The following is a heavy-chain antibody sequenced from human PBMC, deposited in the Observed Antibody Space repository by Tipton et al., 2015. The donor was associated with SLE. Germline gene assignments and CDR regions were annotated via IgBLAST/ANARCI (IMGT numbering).Heavy chain of an antibody. CDR3: ASRVTGAMWFDP. Sequence: TLSLTCSVSGASITTEGFFWSWVRQHPGKGLEWIGNIYYSGNTHYNPSLKTRVAISIDTSKNQFSLRLSSVTALDTAVYYCASRVTGAMWFDPWGQGTLVTVSS. V-gene: IGHV4-31*03. D-gene: IGHD7-27*01. CDR2: IYYSGNT. CDR1: GASITTEGFF. J-gene: IGHJ5*02.